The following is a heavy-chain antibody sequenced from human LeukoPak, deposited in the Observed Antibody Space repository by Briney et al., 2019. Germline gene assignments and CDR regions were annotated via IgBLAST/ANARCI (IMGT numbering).Heavy chain of an antibody. J-gene: IGHJ4*02. Sequence: ASVNVSCKASGYTFTSYAMYWVRQAPGQRLEWMRWINAGNGNTKYSQKFQGRVTITRDTSASTAYMELSSLRSEDTAVYYCARGGELLSLDYWGQGTLVTVSS. CDR1: GYTFTSYA. CDR3: ARGGELLSLDY. CDR2: INAGNGNT. V-gene: IGHV1-3*01. D-gene: IGHD1-26*01.